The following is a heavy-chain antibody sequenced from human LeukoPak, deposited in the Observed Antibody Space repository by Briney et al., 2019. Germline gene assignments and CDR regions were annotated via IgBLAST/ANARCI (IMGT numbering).Heavy chain of an antibody. CDR2: ISSSSSYI. CDR3: ARDENGSGSYYRPDY. V-gene: IGHV3-21*01. Sequence: GGSLRLSCAASGFTFSSYEMNWVRQAPGKGLEWVSSISSSSSYIYYADSVKGRFTISRDNAKNSLYLQMNSLRAEDTAVYYCARDENGSGSYYRPDYWGQGTLVTVSS. CDR1: GFTFSSYE. J-gene: IGHJ4*02. D-gene: IGHD3-10*01.